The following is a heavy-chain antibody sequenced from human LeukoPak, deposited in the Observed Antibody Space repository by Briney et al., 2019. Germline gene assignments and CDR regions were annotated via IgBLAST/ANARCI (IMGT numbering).Heavy chain of an antibody. CDR2: IYYSGST. D-gene: IGHD5-12*01. Sequence: SETLSLTCTVSGGSISSYYWSWIRHPPGKGLGWIGYIYYSGSTNYNPSLKSRVTISVDTSKNQFSLKLSSVTAADTAVYYCARGRGYDSDYWGQGTLVTVSS. V-gene: IGHV4-59*01. CDR1: GGSISSYY. CDR3: ARGRGYDSDY. J-gene: IGHJ4*02.